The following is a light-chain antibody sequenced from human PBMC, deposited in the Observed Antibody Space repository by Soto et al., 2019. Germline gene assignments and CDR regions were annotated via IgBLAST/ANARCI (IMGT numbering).Light chain of an antibody. CDR1: QSLLHITGETF. J-gene: IGKJ5*01. CDR2: EVS. Sequence: VVMTQTPLSLSVAPGQPASISCKSSQSLLHITGETFLFWYLQKPGQSPQLLIYEVSTRVSGVPDRFSGSGSGTDFTLEISRVETDDVGIYYCMQSTQLPPTFGQRTRLENK. CDR3: MQSTQLPPT. V-gene: IGKV2D-29*02.